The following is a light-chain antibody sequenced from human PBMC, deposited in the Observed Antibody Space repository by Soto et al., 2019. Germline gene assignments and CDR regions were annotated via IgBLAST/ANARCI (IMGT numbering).Light chain of an antibody. CDR2: EVS. CDR1: SSDVGTYKY. CDR3: SSYANNNNFKFV. V-gene: IGLV2-8*01. Sequence: QSALTQPPSASGSPGQSVTISCTGTSSDVGTYKYVSWYQQHPGKAPKLMIYEVSKRPSGVPDRFSGSKSGNTASLTVSGLQAEDEADYYCSSYANNNNFKFVFATGTKLTVL. J-gene: IGLJ1*01.